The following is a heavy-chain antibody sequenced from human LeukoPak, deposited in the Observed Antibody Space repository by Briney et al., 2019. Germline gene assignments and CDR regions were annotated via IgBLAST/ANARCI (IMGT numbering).Heavy chain of an antibody. J-gene: IGHJ4*02. CDR2: TYYRSKWYN. CDR3: AREGSEGYLFDY. V-gene: IGHV6-1*01. Sequence: SQTLSLTCAISGDSVSSSSAAWSWIRQSPSRGLEWLGRTYYRSKWYNDYAVSVKSRITINPDTSKNQFSLQLNSMAPEDTAVYYCAREGSEGYLFDYWGQGTLVTVSS. CDR1: GDSVSSSSAA. D-gene: IGHD1-1*01.